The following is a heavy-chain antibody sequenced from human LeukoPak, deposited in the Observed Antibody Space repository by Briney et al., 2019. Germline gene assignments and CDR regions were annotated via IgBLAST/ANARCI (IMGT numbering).Heavy chain of an antibody. CDR2: YNPNIGAA. J-gene: IGHJ5*02. CDR3: ATLAYSGRPKS. CDR1: GYTFPDYF. Sequence: ASVKVSCKASGYTFPDYFIHWVRQAPGQGLEWMGWYNPNIGAARYSQKFQGRVTMTRDTSISTAYMELSRLRSDDTAVYYCATLAYSGRPKSWGQGALVTVSS. V-gene: IGHV1-2*02. D-gene: IGHD1-26*01.